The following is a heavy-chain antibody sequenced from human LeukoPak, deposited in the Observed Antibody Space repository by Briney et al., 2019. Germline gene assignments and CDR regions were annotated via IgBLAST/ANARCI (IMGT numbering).Heavy chain of an antibody. CDR1: GFIFSDYA. D-gene: IGHD2-2*01. J-gene: IGHJ4*02. V-gene: IGHV3-30*02. CDR2: IRYDGSNE. Sequence: GGSLRLSCAASGFIFSDYAMHWVREAPGKGLEWVAFIRYDGSNEYYADSVKGRFTISRDNSKNTLYLQMNSLRAEDTAVYYCVKGGCSNTSCYGDSWGQGTLVTASS. CDR3: VKGGCSNTSCYGDS.